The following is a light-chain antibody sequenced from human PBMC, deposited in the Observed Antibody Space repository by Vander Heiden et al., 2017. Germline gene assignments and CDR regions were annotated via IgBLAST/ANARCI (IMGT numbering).Light chain of an antibody. J-gene: IGKJ1*01. V-gene: IGKV4-1*01. CDR2: WAS. CDR3: QQDYNPPPT. CDR1: QSVFYSSNNKNY. Sequence: DIVMTQSPDSLAVSLGERATINCKSSQSVFYSSNNKNYLAWYQQKPGQPPKLLIYWASTRESGVPDRFSCSGSGTDFTLTISSLQAEDVAVYYCQQDYNPPPTFGQGTKVEIK.